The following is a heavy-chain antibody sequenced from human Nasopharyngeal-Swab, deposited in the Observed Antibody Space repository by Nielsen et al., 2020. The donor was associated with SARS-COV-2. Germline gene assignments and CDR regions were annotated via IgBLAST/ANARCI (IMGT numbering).Heavy chain of an antibody. CDR1: GFTFSSYG. CDR3: AKLVRGVRTESKPFDY. CDR2: ISYDGSNK. D-gene: IGHD3-10*01. V-gene: IGHV3-30*18. Sequence: GESLKISCAASGFTFSSYGMHWVRQAPGKGLEWVAVISYDGSNKYYADSVKGRFTISRDNSKNTLCLQMNSLRAEDTAVYYCAKLVRGVRTESKPFDYWGQGTLVTVSS. J-gene: IGHJ4*02.